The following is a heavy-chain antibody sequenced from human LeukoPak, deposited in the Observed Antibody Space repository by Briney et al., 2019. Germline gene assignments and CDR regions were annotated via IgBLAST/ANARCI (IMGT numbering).Heavy chain of an antibody. J-gene: IGHJ3*02. D-gene: IGHD4-17*01. V-gene: IGHV1-8*02. CDR2: MNPNSGNT. Sequence: GASVKVSCKASGYTFTNYDINWVRQATGQGLEWMGWMNPNSGNTGYAQKFQGRVTMTRNTSISTAYMELSSLRSEDTAVYYCARGLGVTTFDAFDIWGQGTMVTVSS. CDR3: ARGLGVTTFDAFDI. CDR1: GYTFTNYD.